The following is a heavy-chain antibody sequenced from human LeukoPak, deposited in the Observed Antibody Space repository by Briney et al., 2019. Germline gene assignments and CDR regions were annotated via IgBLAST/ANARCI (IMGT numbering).Heavy chain of an antibody. V-gene: IGHV4-59*08. D-gene: IGHD2-15*01. J-gene: IGHJ5*02. CDR1: GGSISSYH. Sequence: PSETLSLTCTVSGGSISSYHWSWIRQPPGKGLEWIGYIYYSGSTNYNPSLKSRVTISVDTSKNQFSLKLSSVTAADTAVYYCARPYCSGGSCYSWFDPWGQGTLVTVSS. CDR2: IYYSGST. CDR3: ARPYCSGGSCYSWFDP.